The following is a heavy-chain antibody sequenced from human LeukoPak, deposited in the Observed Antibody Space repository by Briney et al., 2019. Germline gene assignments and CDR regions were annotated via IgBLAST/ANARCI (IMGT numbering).Heavy chain of an antibody. CDR2: IRYDSTKK. V-gene: IGHV3-30*04. CDR3: AREMTTGGQDY. Sequence: GGSLRLSCAASGFTFSSYAMHWVRQAPGKGLEWVSFIRYDSTKKYFAESVKGRFTISRDNSKNTLYLEMNSLTVDDTAVYYCAREMTTGGQDYWGQGTLVTVSS. CDR1: GFTFSSYA. J-gene: IGHJ4*02. D-gene: IGHD1-1*01.